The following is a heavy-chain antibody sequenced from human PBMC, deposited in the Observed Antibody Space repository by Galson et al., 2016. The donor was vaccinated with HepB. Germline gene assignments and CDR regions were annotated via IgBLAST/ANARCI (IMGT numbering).Heavy chain of an antibody. CDR1: GDSVTNSPFH. D-gene: IGHD6-19*01. CDR3: ARASRIEPYTSGWYFFDS. CDR2: ISYSGSA. V-gene: IGHV4-39*06. J-gene: IGHJ4*02. Sequence: SETLSLTCTVSGDSVTNSPFHWAWIRQPAGKGLEWIGTISYSGSAYYNSSLKSLLSISIDPSNNQFPLMLSSLTAADTAMYFCARASRIEPYTSGWYFFDSWGQGILVTVSS.